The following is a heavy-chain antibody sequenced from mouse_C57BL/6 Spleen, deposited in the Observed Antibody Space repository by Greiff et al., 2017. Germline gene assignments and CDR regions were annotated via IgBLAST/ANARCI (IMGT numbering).Heavy chain of an antibody. CDR1: GYTFTSYW. CDR3: ARYHDGYLYYFDY. Sequence: QVQLQQPGAELVKPGASVKLSCKASGYTFTSYWMQWVKQRPGQGLEWIGEIDPSDSYTNYNQKFKGKATLTVDTSSSTAYMQLSSLTSEDSAVYYCARYHDGYLYYFDYWGQGTTLTVSS. D-gene: IGHD2-3*01. J-gene: IGHJ2*01. CDR2: IDPSDSYT. V-gene: IGHV1-50*01.